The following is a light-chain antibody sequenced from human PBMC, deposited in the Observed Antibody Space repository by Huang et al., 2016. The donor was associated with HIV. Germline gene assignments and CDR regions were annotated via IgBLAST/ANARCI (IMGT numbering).Light chain of an antibody. CDR2: GAS. CDR3: QQYNNWPRT. J-gene: IGKJ1*01. CDR1: HSVSSN. Sequence: IVMTQSPATLSVSPGERATLSCRASHSVSSNLAWYQQKPGQAPRLLIYGASTRATGIPARFRGSGSGTEFTLTISSLQSGDFAVYYCQQYNNWPRTFGQGTKVEMK. V-gene: IGKV3-15*01.